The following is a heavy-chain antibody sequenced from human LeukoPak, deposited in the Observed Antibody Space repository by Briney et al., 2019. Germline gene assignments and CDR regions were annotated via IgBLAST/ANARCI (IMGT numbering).Heavy chain of an antibody. D-gene: IGHD4-17*01. J-gene: IGHJ4*02. V-gene: IGHV4-30-2*01. Sequence: SETLSLTCAVSGGSISSGGFSWTWIRQPPGKGLERIGYIYHSGNTYYNPSLTSRVTISLDRSRNQFFLNVTSVTAADTAVYFCARVPYGDKRVFDSWGQGTLVAVSS. CDR1: GGSISSGGFS. CDR3: ARVPYGDKRVFDS. CDR2: IYHSGNT.